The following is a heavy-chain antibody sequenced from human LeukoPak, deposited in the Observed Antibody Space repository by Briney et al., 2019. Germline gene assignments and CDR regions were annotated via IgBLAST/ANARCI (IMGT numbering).Heavy chain of an antibody. CDR2: ISSSSSYI. V-gene: IGHV3-21*01. J-gene: IGHJ4*02. D-gene: IGHD2-15*01. CDR1: GFTFSSYS. Sequence: PGGSLRLSCAASGFTFSSYSMNWVRQAPGKGLEWVSSISSSSSYIYYADSVKGRFTISRDNAKNSLYLQMNSLRAEDTAAYYCARARYCSGGSCYSGGYFDYWGQGTLVTVSS. CDR3: ARARYCSGGSCYSGGYFDY.